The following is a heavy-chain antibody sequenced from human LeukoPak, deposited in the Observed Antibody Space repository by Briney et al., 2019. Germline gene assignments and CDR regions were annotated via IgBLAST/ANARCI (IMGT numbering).Heavy chain of an antibody. D-gene: IGHD2-15*01. CDR1: GFTFSICA. CDR3: AKDCSGGSCYFDY. J-gene: IGHJ4*02. CDR2: VSGSGGST. V-gene: IGHV3-23*01. Sequence: GGSLRLSCAASGFTFSICAMSWGRQAPGKGLGWVSAVSGSGGSTYYAGSVKGRFTISRDNSKNTLYLQMNSLRAEDTAVYYCAKDCSGGSCYFDYWGQGTLVTVSS.